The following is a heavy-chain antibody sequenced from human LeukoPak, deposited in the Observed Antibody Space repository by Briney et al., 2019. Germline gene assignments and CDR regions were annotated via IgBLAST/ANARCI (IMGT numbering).Heavy chain of an antibody. Sequence: PGGSLRLSCAASGFTVSSNYMSWVRQAPGKGLEWVSVIYSGGSTYYADSMKGRFTISRDNSKNTLFLQMNSLRAEDTAVYYCARGGLAPYYGMDVWGQGTAVTVSS. V-gene: IGHV3-66*01. CDR3: ARGGLAPYYGMDV. CDR1: GFTVSSNY. CDR2: IYSGGST. J-gene: IGHJ6*02.